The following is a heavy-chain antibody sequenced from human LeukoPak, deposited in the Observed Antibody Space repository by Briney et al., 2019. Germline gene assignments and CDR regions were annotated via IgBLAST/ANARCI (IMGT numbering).Heavy chain of an antibody. J-gene: IGHJ4*02. CDR3: AKGLFYFDY. CDR2: MSDSGGGT. V-gene: IGHV3-23*01. CDR1: GFTFSIYD. D-gene: IGHD3-16*01. Sequence: GGSLRLSCAASGFTFSIYDMSWVRQAPGKGLEWVSVMSDSGGGTYYADSVKGRFTISRDNYKNTLYLQMNSLRAEDTAVYFCAKGLFYFDYWGQGTLVTVSS.